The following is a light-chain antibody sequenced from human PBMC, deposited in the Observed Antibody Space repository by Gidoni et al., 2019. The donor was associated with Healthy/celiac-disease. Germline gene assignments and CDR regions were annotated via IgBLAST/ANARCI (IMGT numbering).Light chain of an antibody. CDR2: EDN. CDR1: RGSIASNY. J-gene: IGLJ3*02. V-gene: IGLV6-57*01. CDR3: QSYDSSNPYCV. Sequence: NFMLTQPHSVSESPGKTVTISCTRSRGSIASNYVQWYQQRPGSPPPTVIYEDNQRPSGVPDRFSGSIDSSSNSASLTISGLKTEDEADYYCQSYDSSNPYCVFGGGTKLTVL.